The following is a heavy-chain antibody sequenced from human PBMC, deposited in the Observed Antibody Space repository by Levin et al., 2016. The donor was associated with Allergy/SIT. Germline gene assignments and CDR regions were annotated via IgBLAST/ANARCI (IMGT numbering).Heavy chain of an antibody. V-gene: IGHV4-59*01. CDR1: GGSIRRYY. CDR2: IYYSGST. Sequence: SETLSLTCTVSGGSIRRYYWSWIRQPPGKGLEWIGYIYYSGSTDHNPSLKSRVTISIDTSKTQVSLILSSVAAADTAVYYCATGSESADVDAFDIWGQGTMVTVSS. D-gene: IGHD3-3*01. CDR3: ATGSESADVDAFDI. J-gene: IGHJ3*02.